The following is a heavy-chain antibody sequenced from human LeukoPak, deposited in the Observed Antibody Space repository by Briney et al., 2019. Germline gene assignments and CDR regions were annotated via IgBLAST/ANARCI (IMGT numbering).Heavy chain of an antibody. D-gene: IGHD4-17*01. Sequence: GGSLRLSCVASGFIFSNYNMDWVRQAPGKGLEWVSYISSSSSTIYYADSVKGRFTISRDNAKNSLYLQMNSLRDEDTAVYYCARLTYGFWGQGTLVAVSS. J-gene: IGHJ4*02. CDR3: ARLTYGF. CDR1: GFIFSNYN. V-gene: IGHV3-48*02. CDR2: ISSSSSTI.